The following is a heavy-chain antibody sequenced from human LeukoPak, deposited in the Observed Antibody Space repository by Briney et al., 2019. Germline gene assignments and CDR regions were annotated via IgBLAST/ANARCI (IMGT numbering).Heavy chain of an antibody. J-gene: IGHJ5*02. D-gene: IGHD3-10*01. Sequence: PGGSLRLSCAASGITFNSYTMNWVRQAPGKGLEWVSSISSSSSYIYYAASVKGRFTISRDNAKNSLYLQMNSLRAEDTAVYYCARESGITMLRGAHTPWGQGILVTVSS. CDR1: GITFNSYT. CDR3: ARESGITMLRGAHTP. V-gene: IGHV3-21*01. CDR2: ISSSSSYI.